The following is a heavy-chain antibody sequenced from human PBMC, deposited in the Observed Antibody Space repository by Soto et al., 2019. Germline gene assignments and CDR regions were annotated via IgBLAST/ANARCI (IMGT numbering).Heavy chain of an antibody. J-gene: IGHJ4*02. D-gene: IGHD2-21*01. Sequence: QLPLQESGSGLVKPSQTLALTCAVSGGSISSGGYSWSWIRQPAEKGLEWIGYIYHSGSTYYNPSLKSRVTISVDRSKNQFSLKLSSVTAADTAVYYCARGNVAAIDYWGQGTLVTVSS. CDR2: IYHSGST. CDR1: GGSISSGGYS. CDR3: ARGNVAAIDY. V-gene: IGHV4-30-2*01.